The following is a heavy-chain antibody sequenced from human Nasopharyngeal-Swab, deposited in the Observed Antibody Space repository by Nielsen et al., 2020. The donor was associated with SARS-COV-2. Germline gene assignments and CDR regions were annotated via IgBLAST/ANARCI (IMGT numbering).Heavy chain of an antibody. CDR2: IKQDGSEK. CDR3: YGGYDAFDI. V-gene: IGHV3-7*01. J-gene: IGHJ3*02. Sequence: WIRQPPGKGLEWVANIKQDGSEKHYVDSVKGRFTISRDNAKNSLYLQMNSLRAEDTAVYYCYGGYDAFDIWGQGTMVTVSS. D-gene: IGHD4-17*01.